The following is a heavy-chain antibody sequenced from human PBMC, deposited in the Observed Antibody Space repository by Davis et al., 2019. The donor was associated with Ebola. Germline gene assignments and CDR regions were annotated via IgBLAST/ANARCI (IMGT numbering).Heavy chain of an antibody. Sequence: GESLKISCAASGFTFSSYSMNWVRQAPGKGLEWVSYISSSSSTIYYADSVKGRFTISRDNAKNSLYLQMNSLRAEDTAVYYCARRITIFGVVLDYWGQGTLVTVSS. CDR1: GFTFSSYS. CDR2: ISSSSSTI. J-gene: IGHJ4*02. D-gene: IGHD3-3*01. V-gene: IGHV3-48*01. CDR3: ARRITIFGVVLDY.